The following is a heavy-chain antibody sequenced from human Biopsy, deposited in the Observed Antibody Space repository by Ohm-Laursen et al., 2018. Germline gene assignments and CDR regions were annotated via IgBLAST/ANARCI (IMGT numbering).Heavy chain of an antibody. CDR3: ARPSGGVSTIGFDP. CDR1: GYDFLDFH. J-gene: IGHJ5*02. V-gene: IGHV1-2*05. CDR2: INPHTGVT. D-gene: IGHD5/OR15-5a*01. Sequence: ASVKVSCKASGYDFLDFHIHWVRQVPGQGLEWIGHINPHTGVTKYAQKFLDRITMTGDASISTAYMDLSRLTSADTGIYYCARPSGGVSTIGFDPWGQGTLVIVSS.